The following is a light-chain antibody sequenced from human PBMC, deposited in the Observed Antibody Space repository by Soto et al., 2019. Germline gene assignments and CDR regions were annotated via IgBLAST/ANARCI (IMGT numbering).Light chain of an antibody. J-gene: IGKJ4*01. CDR2: DAS. Sequence: DIQLTQSPSFLSASVGDRVTITCRASQGISSYLAWYQQKPGKAPKLLIYDASTLQSGVPSRFSGSGSGTVFPLIISRLQPEDFATYYCQQLNSYPFLTFGGGAQVEIK. V-gene: IGKV1-9*01. CDR1: QGISSY. CDR3: QQLNSYPFLT.